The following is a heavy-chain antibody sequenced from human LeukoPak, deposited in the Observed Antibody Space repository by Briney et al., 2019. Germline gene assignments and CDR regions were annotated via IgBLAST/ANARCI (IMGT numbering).Heavy chain of an antibody. CDR3: ARYVPVRTGTTRASFDY. V-gene: IGHV4-34*01. D-gene: IGHD1-1*01. J-gene: IGHJ4*02. CDR2: INQSGST. Sequence: PSETLSLTCAVYGGSFSDYDWSWIRQPPGKGLEWIGEINQSGSTNCDPSLKSRVSMSIDTSKRQFSLNLRSVTAADTAVYYCARYVPVRTGTTRASFDYWGQGTLVTVSS. CDR1: GGSFSDYD.